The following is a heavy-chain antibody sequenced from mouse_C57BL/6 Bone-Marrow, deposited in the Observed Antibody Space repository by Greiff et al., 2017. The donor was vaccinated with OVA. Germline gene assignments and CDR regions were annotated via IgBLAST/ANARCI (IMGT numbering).Heavy chain of an antibody. CDR3: ARWYGSSLYFDY. Sequence: VQLVGSGAELVRPGTSVKMSCKASGYTFTNYWIGWAKQRPGHGLEWIGDIYPGGGYTNYNEKFKGKATLTADKSSSTAYMQFSSLTSEDSAIYYCARWYGSSLYFDYWGQGTTLTVSS. CDR2: IYPGGGYT. CDR1: GYTFTNYW. V-gene: IGHV1-63*01. D-gene: IGHD1-1*01. J-gene: IGHJ2*01.